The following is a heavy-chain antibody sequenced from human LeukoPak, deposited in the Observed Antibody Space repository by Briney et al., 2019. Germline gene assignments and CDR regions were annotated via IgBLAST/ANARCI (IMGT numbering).Heavy chain of an antibody. CDR2: ISFSGSTI. CDR3: ARDGVEDPSVVVPNNAHDY. V-gene: IGHV3-11*04. J-gene: IGHJ4*02. CDR1: GFTFSDYY. D-gene: IGHD2-2*01. Sequence: PGRSLSLSCAASGFTFSDYYMTWVRQAPGRGREWLSYISFSGSTIYYADSVERRFTISRDNAKNSLYLQMNSLRAEDSAVYYCARDGVEDPSVVVPNNAHDYWGQGTLVTVSS.